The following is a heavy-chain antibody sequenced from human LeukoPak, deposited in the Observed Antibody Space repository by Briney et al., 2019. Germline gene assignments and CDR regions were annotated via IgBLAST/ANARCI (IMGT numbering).Heavy chain of an antibody. Sequence: PGGSLRLSCAASGFTFSDYYMSWIRQAPGKGLEWVSYISSSGSTIYYADSVKGRFTISRDNAKNSLYLQMNSLRAEDTAVYYCASYLLLINYFDYWGQGTLVTVSS. J-gene: IGHJ4*02. V-gene: IGHV3-11*01. CDR1: GFTFSDYY. CDR2: ISSSGSTI. D-gene: IGHD2-2*01. CDR3: ASYLLLINYFDY.